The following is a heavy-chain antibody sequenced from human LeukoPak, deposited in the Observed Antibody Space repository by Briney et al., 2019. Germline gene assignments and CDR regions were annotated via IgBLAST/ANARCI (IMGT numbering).Heavy chain of an antibody. Sequence: GGSLRLSCAASGFPFSSFAMTWVRQAPGKGLEWISSVRDSGAATYYADSVKGRFTISRDNSRKIVYLQMNSLRAEDTAIYYCATSTLTFDYWGQGTLVTVSS. CDR1: GFPFSSFA. V-gene: IGHV3-23*01. CDR2: VRDSGAAT. D-gene: IGHD3-9*01. CDR3: ATSTLTFDY. J-gene: IGHJ4*02.